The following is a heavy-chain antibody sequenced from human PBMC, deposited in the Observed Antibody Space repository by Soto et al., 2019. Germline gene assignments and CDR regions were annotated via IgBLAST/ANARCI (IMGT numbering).Heavy chain of an antibody. V-gene: IGHV3-23*01. Sequence: HPGGSLRLSCAASGFTFSSYAMSWVRQAPGKGLEWVSAISGSGGSTYYADSVKGRFTISRDNSKNTLYLQMNSLRAEDTAVYYCAKGSQKLRYSYGYLPFDYWGQGTLVTVSS. J-gene: IGHJ4*02. CDR2: ISGSGGST. CDR1: GFTFSSYA. CDR3: AKGSQKLRYSYGYLPFDY. D-gene: IGHD5-18*01.